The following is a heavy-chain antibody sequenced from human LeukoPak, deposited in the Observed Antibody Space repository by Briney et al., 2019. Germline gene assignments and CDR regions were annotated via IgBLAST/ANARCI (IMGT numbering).Heavy chain of an antibody. CDR1: GYSISSDNY. Sequence: PSETLSLTCAVSGYSISSDNYWVWIRQPPGQGLEWTGGIYHSGSTYYNPSLKSRVTMSVDTSKNQFSLKLSSVTAADTAVYYCARELGGYLNWFDPWGQGTLVTVSS. CDR2: IYHSGST. D-gene: IGHD3-10*01. CDR3: ARELGGYLNWFDP. V-gene: IGHV4-38-2*01. J-gene: IGHJ5*02.